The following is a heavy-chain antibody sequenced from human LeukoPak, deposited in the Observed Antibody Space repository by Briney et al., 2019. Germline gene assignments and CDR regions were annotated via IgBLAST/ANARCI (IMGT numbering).Heavy chain of an antibody. CDR1: GFTFSSYS. CDR3: ARRGKWGYYYDSSGYPTGFYYYYYMDV. Sequence: QSGGSLRLSCAASGFTFSSYSMNWVRQAPGKGLEWVSYISSSSSTIYYADSVKGRFTISRDNAKNSLYLQMNSLRAEDTAVYYCARRGKWGYYYDSSGYPTGFYYYYYMDVWGKGTTVTVSS. J-gene: IGHJ6*03. CDR2: ISSSSSTI. V-gene: IGHV3-48*01. D-gene: IGHD3-22*01.